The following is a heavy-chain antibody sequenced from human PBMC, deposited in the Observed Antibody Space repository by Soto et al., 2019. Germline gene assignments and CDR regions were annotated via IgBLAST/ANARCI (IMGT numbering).Heavy chain of an antibody. CDR1: GFTFSSYG. V-gene: IGHV3-30*18. Sequence: GGSLRLSCAASGFTFSSYGMHWVRQAPGKGLEWVAVISYDGSNKYYADSVKGRFTISRDNSKNTLYLQMNSLRAEDTAVYYCAKESLPWSGYYGGDGFDPWGQGTLVTVSS. CDR3: AKESLPWSGYYGGDGFDP. D-gene: IGHD3-3*01. J-gene: IGHJ5*02. CDR2: ISYDGSNK.